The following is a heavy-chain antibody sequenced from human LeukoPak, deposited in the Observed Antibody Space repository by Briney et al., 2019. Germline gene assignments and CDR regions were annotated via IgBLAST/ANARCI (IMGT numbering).Heavy chain of an antibody. Sequence: SETLSLTCTVSGGSISSSSYYWGWIRQPPGKGLEWIGSIYYSGSTYYNPSLKSRVTISVDTSKNQFSLKLSSVTAADTAVYYCARRSSLTPFDYWGQGTLVTVSS. D-gene: IGHD4-23*01. CDR1: GGSISSSSYY. V-gene: IGHV4-39*01. CDR3: ARRSSLTPFDY. CDR2: IYYSGST. J-gene: IGHJ4*02.